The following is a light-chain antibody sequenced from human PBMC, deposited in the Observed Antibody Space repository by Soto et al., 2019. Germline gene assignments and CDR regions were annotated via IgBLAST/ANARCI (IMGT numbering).Light chain of an antibody. V-gene: IGKV3-11*01. CDR3: QLRNDWRP. CDR2: DAS. J-gene: IGKJ1*01. Sequence: EIVLTQSPVTLSLSPGERATLSCRASQSVSNQLAWYQQKPGQAPRLLIYDASRRVTGIPPRFSGSGSGTDFTLTLSSLEPEDFAVYYCQLRNDWRPFGQGTGVDIK. CDR1: QSVSNQ.